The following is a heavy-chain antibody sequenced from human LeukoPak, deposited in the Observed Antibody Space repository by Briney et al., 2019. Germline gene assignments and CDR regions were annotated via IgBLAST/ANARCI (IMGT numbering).Heavy chain of an antibody. CDR1: GGTVSSGSYT. CDR3: ARVLPYVIVSGSYVPTPWYFDY. V-gene: IGHV4-61*01. J-gene: IGHJ4*02. CDR2: IFYSGST. D-gene: IGHD3-9*01. Sequence: PSETLSLTCTVSGGTVSSGSYTWSWIRQPPGKGLEWIGYIFYSGSTNYNPSLKSRVTISIDTSRNQFSLRLSSVTAADTAVYYCARVLPYVIVSGSYVPTPWYFDYWGQGTLVTVSS.